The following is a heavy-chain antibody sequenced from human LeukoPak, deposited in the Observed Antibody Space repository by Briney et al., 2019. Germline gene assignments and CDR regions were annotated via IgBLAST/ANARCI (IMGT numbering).Heavy chain of an antibody. J-gene: IGHJ6*02. CDR1: GYTFTSYD. V-gene: IGHV1-8*01. Sequence: GSVKVSCKASGYTFTSYDINWVRQATGQGLEWMGWMNPNSGNTGYAQKFQGRVTMTRNTSISTAYMELSSLGSEDTAVYYCARPLSLHYYYYYGMDIWGQGTTVTVSS. CDR2: MNPNSGNT. CDR3: ARPLSLHYYYYYGMDI.